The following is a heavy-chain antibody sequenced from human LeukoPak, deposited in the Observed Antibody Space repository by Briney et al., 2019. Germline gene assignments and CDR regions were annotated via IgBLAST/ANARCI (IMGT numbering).Heavy chain of an antibody. CDR2: INHSGDT. Sequence: SKTLSLTCNVSGGSFTNYYWSWIRQTPEKGLEWIGQINHSGDTSYNPSLRSRITLSVDRSKNQFSLKETSVTAADTGVYYCARGPGTVGLSPWGQGTLVTVSS. CDR1: GGSFTNYY. D-gene: IGHD1/OR15-1a*01. J-gene: IGHJ5*02. CDR3: ARGPGTVGLSP. V-gene: IGHV4-34*01.